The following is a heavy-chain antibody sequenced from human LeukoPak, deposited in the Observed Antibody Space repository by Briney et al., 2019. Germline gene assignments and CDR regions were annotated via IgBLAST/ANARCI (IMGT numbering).Heavy chain of an antibody. CDR1: GFTFSSYS. CDR2: ISSSSSYI. V-gene: IGHV3-21*01. CDR3: ARPDEAWDYGSAVDY. Sequence: GGSLRLSCAASGFTFSSYSMNWVRQAPGKGLEWVSSISSSSSYIYYADSVKGRFTISRDNAKNSLYLQMNSLRAEDTAVYYCARPDEAWDYGSAVDYWGQGTLVTVSS. J-gene: IGHJ4*02. D-gene: IGHD3-10*01.